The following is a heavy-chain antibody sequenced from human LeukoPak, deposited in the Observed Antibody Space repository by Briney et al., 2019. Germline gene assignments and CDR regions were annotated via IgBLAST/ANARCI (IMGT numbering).Heavy chain of an antibody. CDR2: IYYSGNI. CDR3: ARQGPRCLGDCYYGAFDI. J-gene: IGHJ3*02. V-gene: IGHV4-39*01. D-gene: IGHD2-21*02. CDR1: GGSITSSSNY. Sequence: PSETLSLTCTVSGGSITSSSNYWGWIRQPPGKGLEWIGSIYYSGNIYYNPSLKSRVSISVDTSKNRFSLKLSSVTAADTAVYYCARQGPRCLGDCYYGAFDIWGQGTMVTVSS.